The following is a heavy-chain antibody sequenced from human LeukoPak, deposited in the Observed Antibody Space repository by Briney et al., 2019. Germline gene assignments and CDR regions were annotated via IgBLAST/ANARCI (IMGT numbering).Heavy chain of an antibody. V-gene: IGHV1-69*05. J-gene: IGHJ3*02. CDR1: GYTFTSYG. CDR3: ARDQLSITGTPDAFDI. D-gene: IGHD1-7*01. CDR2: IIPIFGTA. Sequence: TVKVSCKASGYTFTSYGISWVRQAPGQGLEWMGGIIPIFGTANYAQKFQGRVTITTDESTSTAYMELSSLRSEDTAVYYCARDQLSITGTPDAFDIWGQGTMVTVSS.